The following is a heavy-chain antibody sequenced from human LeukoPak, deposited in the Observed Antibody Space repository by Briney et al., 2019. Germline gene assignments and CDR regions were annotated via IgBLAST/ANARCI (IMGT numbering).Heavy chain of an antibody. Sequence: GGSLRLSCAASGFTFRTSAMSWVRQAPAKGLQWVSSINGGDYSTYYADSVKGRFTISRDNAKNSLYLQMNSLRAEDTAVYYCAREPYDSSGYYYLFDYWGQGTLVTVSS. CDR2: INGGDYST. CDR1: GFTFRTSA. D-gene: IGHD3-22*01. V-gene: IGHV3-21*04. CDR3: AREPYDSSGYYYLFDY. J-gene: IGHJ4*02.